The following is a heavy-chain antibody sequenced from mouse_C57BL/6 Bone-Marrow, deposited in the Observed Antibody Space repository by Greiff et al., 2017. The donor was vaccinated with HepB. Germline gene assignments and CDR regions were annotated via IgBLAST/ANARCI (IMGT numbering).Heavy chain of an antibody. CDR2: IYPGNSDT. J-gene: IGHJ1*03. CDR1: GYTFTSYW. CDR3: TSPLLLRPWYFDV. V-gene: IGHV1-5*01. Sequence: VQLQQSGTVLARPGASVKMSCKTSGYTFTSYWMHWVKQRPGQGLEWIGAIYPGNSDTSYNQKFKGKAKLTAVTSASTAYMELSSLTNEDSAVYYCTSPLLLRPWYFDVWGTGTTVTVSS. D-gene: IGHD1-1*01.